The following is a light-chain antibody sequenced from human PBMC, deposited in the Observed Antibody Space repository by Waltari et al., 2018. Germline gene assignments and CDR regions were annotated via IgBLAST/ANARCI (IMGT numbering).Light chain of an antibody. Sequence: EIVLTQSPGTLSLSPGDRATLSCRTSESVRGALAWYQQRPGQAPRLLICDVSRRATVIPYRFIGSWSGTDFSLTISRLEPEDFALYYCQHYRSLPVTFGQGTKVEIK. CDR3: QHYRSLPVT. J-gene: IGKJ1*01. CDR2: DVS. CDR1: ESVRGA. V-gene: IGKV3-20*01.